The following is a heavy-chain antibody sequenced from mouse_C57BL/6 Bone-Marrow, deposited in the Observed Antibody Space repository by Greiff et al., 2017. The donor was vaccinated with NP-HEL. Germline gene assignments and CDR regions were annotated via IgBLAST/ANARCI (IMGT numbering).Heavy chain of an antibody. J-gene: IGHJ4*01. CDR1: GFTFSDFY. CDR3: ARAVNYAMDY. CDR2: SRNKANDYTT. Sequence: EVQLVESGGGLVQSGRSLRLSCATSGFTFSDFYMEWVRQAPGKGLEWIAASRNKANDYTTEYSASVKGRFIVSRDTSQSILYLQMKALRAEDTAVYYCARAVNYAMDYWGQGTSVTVSS. V-gene: IGHV7-1*01.